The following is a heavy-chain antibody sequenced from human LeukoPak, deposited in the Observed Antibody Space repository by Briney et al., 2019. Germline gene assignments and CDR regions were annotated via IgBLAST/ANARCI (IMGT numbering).Heavy chain of an antibody. CDR2: ILYDAFNT. D-gene: IGHD6-6*01. V-gene: IGHV3-30*18. CDR3: AKYSSSSNYYYGMDV. J-gene: IGHJ6*02. Sequence: GGSLRLSCAASGFAFSNYDMNWVRQAPGKGLEWVAAILYDAFNTYYADSVKGRFTISRDNSKNTLYLQMNSLRGEDTAVYYCAKYSSSSNYYYGMDVWGQGTTVTVSS. CDR1: GFAFSNYD.